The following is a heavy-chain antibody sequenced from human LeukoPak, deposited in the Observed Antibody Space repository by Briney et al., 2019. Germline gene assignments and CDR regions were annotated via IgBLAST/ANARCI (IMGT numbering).Heavy chain of an antibody. D-gene: IGHD3-10*01. Sequence: PAGSLRLSWAAAAFTFSSYWMSWVRQAQGKGMEWVANIKQDGSEKYYVDSVKGRFTISRDNAKNSLYLQMNSLRAEDTAVYYCARMMVRGVIGHYYYYYMDVWGKGTTVTVSS. CDR2: IKQDGSEK. V-gene: IGHV3-7*01. CDR1: AFTFSSYW. J-gene: IGHJ6*03. CDR3: ARMMVRGVIGHYYYYYMDV.